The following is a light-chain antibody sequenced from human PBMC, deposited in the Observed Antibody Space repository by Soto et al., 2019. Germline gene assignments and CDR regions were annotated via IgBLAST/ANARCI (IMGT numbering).Light chain of an antibody. CDR3: QQYNNWPRT. V-gene: IGKV3-15*01. CDR1: QSVSSD. Sequence: EIVMTQSPVTLSVSPGERATLSCRASQSVSSDLAWYQQKPGQAPRLLSYGASTRATGIPARFSGSGSGTEFTLSISSLQSEDFAVYYCQQYNNWPRTFGQGTKVDIK. CDR2: GAS. J-gene: IGKJ1*01.